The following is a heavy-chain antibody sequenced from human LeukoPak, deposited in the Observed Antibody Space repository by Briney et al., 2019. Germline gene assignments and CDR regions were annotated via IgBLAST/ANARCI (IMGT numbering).Heavy chain of an antibody. D-gene: IGHD3-3*01. V-gene: IGHV4-34*01. Sequence: SSETLSLTCAVYGGSFSGYYWSWIRQPPGKGLEWIGEINHSGSTNYSPSLKSRVTISVDTSKNQFSLKLSSVTAADTAVYYCARDPQRWWSGYYKPVGGYYYGMDVWGQGTTVTVSS. CDR2: INHSGST. CDR3: ARDPQRWWSGYYKPVGGYYYGMDV. J-gene: IGHJ6*02. CDR1: GGSFSGYY.